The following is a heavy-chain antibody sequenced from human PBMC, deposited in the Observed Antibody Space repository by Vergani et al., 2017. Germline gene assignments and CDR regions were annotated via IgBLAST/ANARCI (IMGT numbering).Heavy chain of an antibody. Sequence: QVQLVQSGAEVKKPGASVKVSCKASGYTFTSYGISWVRQAPGQGLEWMGWINTNTGNPTYAQGFTGRFVFSLDTSVSTAYLQISSLKAEDTAVYYCARESEWLGRDYYYYYYMDVWGKGTTVTVSS. D-gene: IGHD3-3*01. CDR1: GYTFTSYG. V-gene: IGHV7-4-1*02. J-gene: IGHJ6*03. CDR2: INTNTGNP. CDR3: ARESEWLGRDYYYYYYMDV.